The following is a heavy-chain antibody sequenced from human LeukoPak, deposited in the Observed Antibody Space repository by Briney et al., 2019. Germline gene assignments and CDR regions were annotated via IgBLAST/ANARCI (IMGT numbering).Heavy chain of an antibody. J-gene: IGHJ4*02. D-gene: IGHD3-9*01. CDR1: GFTFSSYA. Sequence: PGGSLRLSCAASGFTFSSYAMSGVRQAPGKELEGVSAISGSAGSTYYADSVKGRFTISRDNTKNTLYLQMNSLRHEDTAVYYCAKDLLYYDILTGSYWGQGTLVTVSS. V-gene: IGHV3-23*01. CDR2: ISGSAGST. CDR3: AKDLLYYDILTGSY.